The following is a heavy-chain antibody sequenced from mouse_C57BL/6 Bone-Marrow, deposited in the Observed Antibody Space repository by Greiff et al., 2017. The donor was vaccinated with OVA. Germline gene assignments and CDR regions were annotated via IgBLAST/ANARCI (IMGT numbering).Heavy chain of an antibody. CDR3: SIKFIHFDY. Sequence: EVQLQQSGPELVKPGASVKIPCKASGYTFTDYNMDWVKQSHGKSLEWIGDINPNNGGTIYNQQFKCKATLTVDKSSSTAYMELRSLTSEDTAVYYCSIKFIHFDYWGQGSTLTVSS. CDR1: GYTFTDYN. J-gene: IGHJ2*01. D-gene: IGHD1-1*01. V-gene: IGHV1-18*01. CDR2: INPNNGGT.